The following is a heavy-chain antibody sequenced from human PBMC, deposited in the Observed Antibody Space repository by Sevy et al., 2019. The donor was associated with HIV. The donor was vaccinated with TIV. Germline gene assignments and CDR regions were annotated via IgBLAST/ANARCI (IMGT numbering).Heavy chain of an antibody. Sequence: GGSLRLSCAASGFTFSKAWMSWVRQAPGKGLEWVGRIKSNTDGGTTDYAEPVKGRFTISRDNSKNTLYLQVNSLKTDDTAVYYCTTKKDFWSGYFYFDYWGQGTLVTVSS. CDR2: IKSNTDGGTT. CDR1: GFTFSKAW. J-gene: IGHJ4*02. V-gene: IGHV3-15*01. D-gene: IGHD3-3*01. CDR3: TTKKDFWSGYFYFDY.